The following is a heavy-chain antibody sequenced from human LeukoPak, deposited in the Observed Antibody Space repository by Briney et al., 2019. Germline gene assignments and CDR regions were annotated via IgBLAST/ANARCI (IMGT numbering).Heavy chain of an antibody. V-gene: IGHV3-74*01. CDR3: ARIRSIQLWYDAFDI. J-gene: IGHJ3*02. CDR2: IDSDGSST. CDR1: GFTLSSYW. Sequence: PGGSLRLSCAASGFTLSSYWMHRVPHAPGRGRVWVSRIDSDGSSTSYADSVKGRFTISRDNAKNTLYLQLNSLRAEDTAVYYCARIRSIQLWYDAFDIWGQGTMVTVSS. D-gene: IGHD5-18*01.